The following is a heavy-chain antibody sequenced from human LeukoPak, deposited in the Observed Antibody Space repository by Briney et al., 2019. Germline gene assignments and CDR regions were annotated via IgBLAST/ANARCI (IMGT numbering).Heavy chain of an antibody. CDR3: TRGSLLWFGELFL. J-gene: IGHJ4*02. Sequence: SETLSLTCTVSGGSISSSSYYWGWIRQPPGKGLEWIGSIYYSGSTYYNPSLKSRVTISVDTSKNQFSLKLSSVTAADTAVYYCTRGSLLWFGELFLWGQGTLVTVSS. CDR1: GGSISSSSYY. D-gene: IGHD3-10*01. V-gene: IGHV4-39*07. CDR2: IYYSGST.